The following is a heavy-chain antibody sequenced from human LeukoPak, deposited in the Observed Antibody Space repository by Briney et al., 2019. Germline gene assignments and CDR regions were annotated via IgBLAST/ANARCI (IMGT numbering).Heavy chain of an antibody. V-gene: IGHV3-23*01. CDR1: GFTFSTYS. J-gene: IGHJ4*02. CDR3: AKDRSIGTYYTFDH. D-gene: IGHD1-26*01. Sequence: HPGGSLRLSCAASGFTFSTYSMNWVRQAPGKGLEWVSSISASAAMTYYADSVRGRFTVSRDNSNNTLYLQMSSLTAADTAVYYCAKDRSIGTYYTFDHWGQGTLVTVSS. CDR2: ISASAAMT.